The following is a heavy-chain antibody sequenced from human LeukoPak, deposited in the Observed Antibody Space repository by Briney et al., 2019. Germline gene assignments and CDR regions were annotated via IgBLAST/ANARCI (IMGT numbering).Heavy chain of an antibody. D-gene: IGHD3-9*01. V-gene: IGHV4-38-2*02. J-gene: IGHJ4*02. CDR1: GYSISSSYY. CDR3: ARKIRYPPRCFDY. CDR2: IYYSGST. Sequence: PSETLSLTCTVSGYSISSSYYWGWIRQPPGKGLEWIGSIYYSGSTYYNPSLKSRVTISVDTSKNQFSLKLSSVTAADTAVYYCARKIRYPPRCFDYWGQGTLVTVSS.